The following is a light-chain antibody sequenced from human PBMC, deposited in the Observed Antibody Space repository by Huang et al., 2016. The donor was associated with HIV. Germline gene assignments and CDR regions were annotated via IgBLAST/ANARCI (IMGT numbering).Light chain of an antibody. CDR3: QQRAHWPPIT. CDR2: DAS. J-gene: IGKJ5*01. Sequence: EVVLTQSPATLSSSPGERATLSCRASQSVSIFLAWYQQKPGQAPRLLIYDASNRATGIPARFSGSGSGTDFTLTISSLEPEDFAVYYCQQRAHWPPITFGQGTRLEIK. V-gene: IGKV3-11*01. CDR1: QSVSIF.